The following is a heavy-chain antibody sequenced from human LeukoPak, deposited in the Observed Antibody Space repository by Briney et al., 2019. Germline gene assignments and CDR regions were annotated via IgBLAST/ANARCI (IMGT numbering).Heavy chain of an antibody. V-gene: IGHV4-39*07. D-gene: IGHD6-19*01. CDR1: VGSMIIDTYF. J-gene: IGHJ5*02. Sequence: SETLSLTCTVSVGSMIIDTYFCGWIRQPPGKVLELIEIISYSGSTFYNPSLKSGVIIRVDTSKTQLSLKLNSVTDADTAVYYCARAKYSSGGNWFDPWGEGTLVTVSS. CDR3: ARAKYSSGGNWFDP. CDR2: ISYSGST.